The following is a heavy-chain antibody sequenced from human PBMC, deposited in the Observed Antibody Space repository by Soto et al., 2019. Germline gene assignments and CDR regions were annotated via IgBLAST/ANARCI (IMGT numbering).Heavy chain of an antibody. V-gene: IGHV3-23*01. Sequence: EVQLLESGGDLVHPGGTLILSCVGSGYPFGDYAMRWVRQAPGKGLEWVSAIGPFEAHAPAYAASVKGRFTISRDNSENTVFLQLNSLSADDTAVYFCAKSRYVDSSGDFYDFWGQGTLVTVSS. D-gene: IGHD3-22*01. CDR2: IGPFEAHAP. CDR1: GYPFGDYA. CDR3: AKSRYVDSSGDFYDF. J-gene: IGHJ4*02.